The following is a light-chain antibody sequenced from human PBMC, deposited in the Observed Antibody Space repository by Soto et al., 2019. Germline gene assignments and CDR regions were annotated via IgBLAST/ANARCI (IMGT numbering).Light chain of an antibody. V-gene: IGKV1-5*01. CDR3: QQLNTYPVT. J-gene: IGKJ4*01. Sequence: DIQMTQSPSSLSPSVGDRVTITCRASRSISDWLAWYQQKPGKAPELLIFDASNLKSGVSSRFSGSGSGTEFTLTISRLQPEDFATYYCQQLNTYPVTVGGGTKVDSK. CDR2: DAS. CDR1: RSISDW.